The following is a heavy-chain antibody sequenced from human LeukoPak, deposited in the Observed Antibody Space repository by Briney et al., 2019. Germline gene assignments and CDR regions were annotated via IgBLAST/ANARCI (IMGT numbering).Heavy chain of an antibody. CDR3: ARAIGRGPGGHFDY. CDR1: GLSFRDNY. V-gene: IGHV3-11*01. CDR2: IS. D-gene: IGHD3-10*01. J-gene: IGHJ4*02. Sequence: GGSLRLSCAVSGLSFRDNYMSWIRQAPGKGLEWVSYISTVKGRFTISRDGATNSLFLQMDSLRAEDTAVYYCARAIGRGPGGHFDYWGQGTLVTVSS.